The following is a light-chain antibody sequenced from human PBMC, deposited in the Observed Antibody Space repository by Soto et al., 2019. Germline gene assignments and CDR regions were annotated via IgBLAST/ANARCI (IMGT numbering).Light chain of an antibody. CDR3: QKYNSAPLT. Sequence: DIQMTQSPSSLSASLGDRVTITCRASQVIGGYLAWFQQKPGKDPKLLIYAASTLQSGVPSRFSGSGSGTDFTLTITSLQPEDVATYYCQKYNSAPLTFGGGTKVEI. CDR2: AAS. J-gene: IGKJ4*01. V-gene: IGKV1-27*01. CDR1: QVIGGY.